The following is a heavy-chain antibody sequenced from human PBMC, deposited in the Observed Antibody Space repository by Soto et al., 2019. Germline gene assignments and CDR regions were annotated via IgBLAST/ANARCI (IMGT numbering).Heavy chain of an antibody. CDR3: ARDHYYGSGSYYPAYYYYGMDV. Sequence: ASVKVSCKTSGYTFTSYGISWVRQAPGQGLEWMGWISAYNGNTNYAQKLQGRVTMTTDTSTSTAYMELRSLRSDDTAVYYCARDHYYGSGSYYPAYYYYGMDVWGQGTTVTVS. D-gene: IGHD3-10*01. CDR2: ISAYNGNT. CDR1: GYTFTSYG. J-gene: IGHJ6*02. V-gene: IGHV1-18*01.